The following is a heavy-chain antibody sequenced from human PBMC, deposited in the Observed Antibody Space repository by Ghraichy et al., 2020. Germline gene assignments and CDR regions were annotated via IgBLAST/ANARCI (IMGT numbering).Heavy chain of an antibody. Sequence: SVKVSCKASGGTFSSYAISWVRQAPGQGLEWMGRIIPILGIANYAQKFQGRVTITADKSTSTAYMELSSLRSEDTAVYYCARDLPIRITIFGVVTAMDVWGQGTTVTVSS. CDR3: ARDLPIRITIFGVVTAMDV. CDR1: GGTFSSYA. CDR2: IIPILGIA. J-gene: IGHJ6*02. D-gene: IGHD3-3*01. V-gene: IGHV1-69*04.